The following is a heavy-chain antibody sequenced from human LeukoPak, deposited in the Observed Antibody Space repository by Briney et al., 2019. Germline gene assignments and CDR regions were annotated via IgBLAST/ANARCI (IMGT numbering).Heavy chain of an antibody. CDR1: GGTFSSYA. V-gene: IGHV1-69*13. J-gene: IGHJ4*02. CDR2: IIPIFGTA. Sequence: GASVKVSCKASGGTFSSYAISWVRQAPGQGLEWMGGIIPIFGTANYAQKFQGRVTITADESTSTAYMELSSLRSEDTAVYYCAGGTYYYDSSGYFLDYWGQGTLVTVSS. D-gene: IGHD3-22*01. CDR3: AGGTYYYDSSGYFLDY.